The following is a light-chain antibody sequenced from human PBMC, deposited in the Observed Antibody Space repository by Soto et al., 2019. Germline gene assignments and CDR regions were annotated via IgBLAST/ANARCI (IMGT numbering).Light chain of an antibody. CDR2: GAS. J-gene: IGKJ2*01. CDR1: QSVSTSS. Sequence: EIVLTQSPGTLSLSPGERATLSCRASQSVSTSSLAWYQQKPGQAPRLLIYGASNRATGIPDRVSASGSGADFTLSISRLEPEDFAMYYCQQYGSSLYTFGQGTKLAIK. V-gene: IGKV3-20*01. CDR3: QQYGSSLYT.